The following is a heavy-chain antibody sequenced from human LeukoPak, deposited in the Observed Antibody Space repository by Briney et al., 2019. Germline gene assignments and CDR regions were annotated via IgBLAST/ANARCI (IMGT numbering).Heavy chain of an antibody. CDR1: GFTFTTYA. CDR3: AKGLRFLEWSLPRPAEDDY. J-gene: IGHJ4*02. V-gene: IGHV3-23*01. D-gene: IGHD3-3*01. Sequence: PGGSLRLSCAASGFTFTTYAMSWVRQAPGKGLEWVSATSGSGGSTYYADSVKGRFTISRDNSKNTLYLQMNSLRAEDTAVYYCAKGLRFLEWSLPRPAEDDYWGQGTLVTVSS. CDR2: TSGSGGST.